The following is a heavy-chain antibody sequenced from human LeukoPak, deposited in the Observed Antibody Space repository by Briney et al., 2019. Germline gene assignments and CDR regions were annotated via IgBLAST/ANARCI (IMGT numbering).Heavy chain of an antibody. J-gene: IGHJ5*02. CDR3: AKEVSAVRGVIPLNWFDP. CDR2: ISGSGGST. D-gene: IGHD3-10*01. Sequence: PGGSLRLSCAASGFTFSSYAMSWVRQAPGQGLEWVSAISGSGGSTYYADSVKGRFTISRDNSKNTLYLQMNSLRAEDTAVYYCAKEVSAVRGVIPLNWFDPWGQGTLVTVSS. V-gene: IGHV3-23*01. CDR1: GFTFSSYA.